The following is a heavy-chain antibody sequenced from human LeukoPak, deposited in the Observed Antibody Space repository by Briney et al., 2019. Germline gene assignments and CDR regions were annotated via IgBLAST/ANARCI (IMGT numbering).Heavy chain of an antibody. CDR2: IKLDASEK. D-gene: IGHD6-13*01. CDR1: GFTFSSYW. J-gene: IGHJ4*02. CDR3: ARISSSRYYFDY. Sequence: PGGSLRLSCAASGFTFSSYWMIWVRQAPGRGLEWVANIKLDASEKYYVDSVKGRFTISRDQDRNSLYLQMNSLRAEDTAVYYCARISSSRYYFDYWGQGTLVTVSS. V-gene: IGHV3-7*01.